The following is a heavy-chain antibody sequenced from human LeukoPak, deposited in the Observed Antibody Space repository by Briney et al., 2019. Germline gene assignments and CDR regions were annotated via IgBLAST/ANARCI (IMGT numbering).Heavy chain of an antibody. V-gene: IGHV1-18*01. CDR2: ISTYTGYS. CDR1: VYTFTSSG. D-gene: IGHD6-19*01. Sequence: ASVTVSLTATVYTFTSSGISWVRRAPGQGLEWMGWISTYTGYSKYAQNLQGRVTITADTSTSTAYMELSSLRSDDTAVYYCAQKSSCGSSHYWGQGTLVTVSS. J-gene: IGHJ4*02. CDR3: AQKSSCGSSHY.